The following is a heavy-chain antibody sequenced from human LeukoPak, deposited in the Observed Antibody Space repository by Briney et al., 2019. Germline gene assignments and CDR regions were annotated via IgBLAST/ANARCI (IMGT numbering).Heavy chain of an antibody. V-gene: IGHV4-31*03. J-gene: IGHJ4*02. CDR1: GGSISSGGYY. Sequence: SETLSLTCTVSGGSISSGGYYWSWIRQHLGTGLEWIEYIYYSGSTYYNPSLKSRLSISVDTSKNQFSLKLSSVTAADTAVYYCARGNYDFWSGTTNYYFDYWGQGTLVTVSS. CDR2: IYYSGST. CDR3: ARGNYDFWSGTTNYYFDY. D-gene: IGHD3-3*01.